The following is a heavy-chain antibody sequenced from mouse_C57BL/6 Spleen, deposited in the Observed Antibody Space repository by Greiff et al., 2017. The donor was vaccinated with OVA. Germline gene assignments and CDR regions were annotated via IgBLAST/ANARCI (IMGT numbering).Heavy chain of an antibody. J-gene: IGHJ4*01. Sequence: EVKLMESGGGLVQPGGSLSLSCAASGFTFTDYYMSWVRQPPGKALEWLGFIRNKANGYTTEYSASVKGRFTISRDNSQSILYLQMNALRAEDSATYYCASHYGNYAMDYWGQGTSVTVSS. CDR2: IRNKANGYTT. V-gene: IGHV7-3*01. D-gene: IGHD1-1*02. CDR3: ASHYGNYAMDY. CDR1: GFTFTDYY.